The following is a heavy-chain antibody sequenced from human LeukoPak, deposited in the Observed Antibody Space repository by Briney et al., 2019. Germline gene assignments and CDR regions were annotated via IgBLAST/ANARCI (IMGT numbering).Heavy chain of an antibody. CDR2: ISSSSSYI. CDR1: GFTFSIYR. CDR3: ARDFSSSWYGVGAFDI. D-gene: IGHD6-13*01. V-gene: IGHV3-21*01. Sequence: GGSLRLFCSPSGFTFSIYRMTWVRQARGKGLEWVPSISSSSSYIYYADSVKGRFTISRDTAKTSLYLQMKSLSAEDTAVYDCARDFSSSWYGVGAFDIWGQGTMVTVSS. J-gene: IGHJ3*02.